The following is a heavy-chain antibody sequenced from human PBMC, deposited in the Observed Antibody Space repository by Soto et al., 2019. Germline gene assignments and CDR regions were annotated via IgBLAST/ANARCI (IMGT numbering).Heavy chain of an antibody. J-gene: IGHJ3*02. CDR3: ARVEEETIVVVPAAMPPGLGAFDI. D-gene: IGHD2-2*01. V-gene: IGHV4-59*01. Sequence: PSETLSLTCTVSGGSISSYYWSWIRQPPGKGLEWIGYIYYSGSTNYNPSLKSRVTISVDTSKNQFSLKLSSVTAADTAVYYCARVEEETIVVVPAAMPPGLGAFDIWGQGTMVTVSS. CDR2: IYYSGST. CDR1: GGSISSYY.